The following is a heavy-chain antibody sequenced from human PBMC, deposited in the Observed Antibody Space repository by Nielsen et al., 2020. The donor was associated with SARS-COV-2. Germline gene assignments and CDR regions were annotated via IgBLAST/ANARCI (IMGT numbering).Heavy chain of an antibody. CDR1: GGSYSGYY. CDR2: IYHSGST. CDR3: ARFSSGWLFDFDY. J-gene: IGHJ4*02. D-gene: IGHD6-19*01. V-gene: IGHV4-34*01. Sequence: SETLSLTCAVYGGSYSGYYWRWIRQPPGKGLEWIGEIYHSGSTNYNPSLKSRVTISVDKSKNQFSLKLSSVNAADTAVYYCARFSSGWLFDFDYWGQGTLVTVSS.